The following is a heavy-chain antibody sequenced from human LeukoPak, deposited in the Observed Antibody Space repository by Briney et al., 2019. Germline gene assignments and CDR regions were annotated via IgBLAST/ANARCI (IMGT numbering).Heavy chain of an antibody. CDR2: MSHDGSNK. V-gene: IGHV3-30*04. Sequence: GGSLRLSCEGSRFTFSGYSMHWVRQAPGKGLEWVAVMSHDGSNKDYADSVKGRFTISRDTSENTLYLQMNSLRAEDTAIYYCVREASVSYDSTDYSWAHDAFDLWGQGTVVTVSS. CDR1: RFTFSGYS. CDR3: VREASVSYDSTDYSWAHDAFDL. D-gene: IGHD3-22*01. J-gene: IGHJ3*01.